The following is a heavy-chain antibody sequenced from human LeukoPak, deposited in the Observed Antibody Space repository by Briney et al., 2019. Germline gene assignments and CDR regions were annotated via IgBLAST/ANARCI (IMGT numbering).Heavy chain of an antibody. Sequence: GGSLRLSCVASGITFSNYAVSWVRQAPEKGLDWVSVISGSAHKIRYADSVKGRFTISRDNSKNTLYLQMNSLRAEDTAVYYCARLDSFDAFGIWGQGTMVTVSS. J-gene: IGHJ3*02. D-gene: IGHD3-9*01. CDR2: ISGSAHKI. CDR3: ARLDSFDAFGI. V-gene: IGHV3-23*01. CDR1: GITFSNYA.